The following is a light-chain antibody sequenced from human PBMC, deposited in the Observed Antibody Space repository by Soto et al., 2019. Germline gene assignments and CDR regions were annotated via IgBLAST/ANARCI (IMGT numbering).Light chain of an antibody. CDR1: QSVSSTY. V-gene: IGKV3-20*01. CDR2: DAS. Sequence: EIVLTQSPGTLSLSPGERATLSCRASQSVSSTYLAWYQQKPGQAPRLLIYDASNRAAGIPDRFSGGGSGTDFTLTISRLEPEDSAVYYCQKYGSSPKTFGQGTKVDIK. J-gene: IGKJ1*01. CDR3: QKYGSSPKT.